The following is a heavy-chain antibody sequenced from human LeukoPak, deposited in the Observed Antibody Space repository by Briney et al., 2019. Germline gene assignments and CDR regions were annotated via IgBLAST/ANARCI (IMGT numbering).Heavy chain of an antibody. D-gene: IGHD3-22*01. CDR1: GFTFSSYG. CDR3: AKVSDSSGYCATYYFDY. CDR2: IWYDGSNK. Sequence: PGGSLRLSXAASGFTFSSYGTHWVRQAPGKGLEWVAVIWYDGSNKYYADSVKGRFTISRDNSKNTLYLQMNSLRAEDTAVYYCAKVSDSSGYCATYYFDYWGQGTLVTVSS. V-gene: IGHV3-33*06. J-gene: IGHJ4*02.